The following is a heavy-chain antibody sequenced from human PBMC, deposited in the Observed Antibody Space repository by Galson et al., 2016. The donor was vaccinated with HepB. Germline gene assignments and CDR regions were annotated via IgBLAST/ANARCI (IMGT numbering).Heavy chain of an antibody. D-gene: IGHD4-17*01. CDR3: ARVNTGTVTWHMDV. Sequence: SLRLSCAVSGFTVSNNYMSWVRQPPGKGLEWVSLIYSVGSTHYADSVKGRFTISRDSSKNTLYLQMNGLRAEDTALYYCARVNTGTVTWHMDVWGQGTTVTVSS. CDR2: IYSVGST. V-gene: IGHV3-53*01. CDR1: GFTVSNNY. J-gene: IGHJ6*02.